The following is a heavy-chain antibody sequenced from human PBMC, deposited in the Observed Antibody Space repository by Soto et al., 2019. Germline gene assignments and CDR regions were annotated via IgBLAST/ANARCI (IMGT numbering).Heavy chain of an antibody. D-gene: IGHD3-3*01. CDR3: ARASSVLRFLEWLLPSNPLDY. J-gene: IGHJ4*02. CDR2: INHSGST. V-gene: IGHV4-34*01. CDR1: GGSSSGYY. Sequence: SETLSLTCAVYGGSSSGYYWSWIRQPPGKGLEWIGEINHSGSTNYNPSLKSRVTISVDTSKNQFSLKLSSVTAADTAVYYCARASSVLRFLEWLLPSNPLDYWGQGTLVTVSS.